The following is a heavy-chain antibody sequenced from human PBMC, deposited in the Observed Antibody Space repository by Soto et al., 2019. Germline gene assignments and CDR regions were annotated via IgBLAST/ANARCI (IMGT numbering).Heavy chain of an antibody. CDR3: SRPNLYYDFWSGYSNGMDV. J-gene: IGHJ6*02. CDR2: MNPNSGNT. V-gene: IGHV1-8*01. D-gene: IGHD3-3*01. CDR1: GYTFTSYD. Sequence: QVQLVQSGAEVKKPGASVKVSCKASGYTFTSYDINWVRQATGQGLEWMGWMNPNSGNTGYAQKFQGRVTMTRNTSISTAYMELSRLRSEDTAVYYCSRPNLYYDFWSGYSNGMDVWGQGPTVTVSS.